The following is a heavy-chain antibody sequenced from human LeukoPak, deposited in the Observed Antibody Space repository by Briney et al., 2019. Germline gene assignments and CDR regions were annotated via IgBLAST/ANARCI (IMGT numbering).Heavy chain of an antibody. CDR3: ASSITIFGVVIIRGY. Sequence: PSETLSLTCAVYGGSFSGYYRSWIRQPPGKGLEWIGEINHSGSTNYNPSLKSRVTISVDTSKNQFSLKLSSVTAADTAVYYCASSITIFGVVIIRGYWGQGTLVTVSS. CDR1: GGSFSGYY. V-gene: IGHV4-34*01. CDR2: INHSGST. J-gene: IGHJ4*02. D-gene: IGHD3-3*01.